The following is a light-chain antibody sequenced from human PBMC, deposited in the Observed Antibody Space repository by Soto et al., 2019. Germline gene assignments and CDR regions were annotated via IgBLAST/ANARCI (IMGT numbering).Light chain of an antibody. CDR3: QQLNAYPLP. V-gene: IGKV1-9*01. J-gene: IGKJ4*01. CDR2: AAS. Sequence: IQLTQSPSSLSASVGDRVTITCRASQGISSYLAWYQQKPGKAPKLLSYAASTLQSGVPSRFSGSGSGTDFTLTISSLQPEDFATYYCQQLNAYPLPFGGGTKVEI. CDR1: QGISSY.